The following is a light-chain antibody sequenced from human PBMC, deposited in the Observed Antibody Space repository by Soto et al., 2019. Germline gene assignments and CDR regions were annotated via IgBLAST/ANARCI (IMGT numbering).Light chain of an antibody. CDR2: AAS. CDR3: QQSYSTPRT. J-gene: IGKJ1*01. V-gene: IGKV1-39*01. CDR1: QSISSY. Sequence: IQMTQSPSSLSASVGDRVTITCRASQSISSYLNWYQQKPGKAPKLLIYAASSLQSGVPSRFSGSESETDFTLTISSLQPEDFATYYCQQSYSTPRTFGQGTKVDIK.